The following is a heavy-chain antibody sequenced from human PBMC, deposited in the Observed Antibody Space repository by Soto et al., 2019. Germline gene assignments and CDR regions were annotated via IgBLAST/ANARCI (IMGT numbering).Heavy chain of an antibody. D-gene: IGHD2-15*01. Sequence: QLQLQESGPGLVKPSETLSLTCTVSGGSISSSSYYWGWIRQPPGKGLEWIGSIYYSGSTYYNPSLKSRVTISVDTSKNQFSLKLSSVTAADTAVYYCARHERGGGSGNYGMDVWGQGTTVTVSS. CDR3: ARHERGGGSGNYGMDV. J-gene: IGHJ6*02. V-gene: IGHV4-39*01. CDR2: IYYSGST. CDR1: GGSISSSSYY.